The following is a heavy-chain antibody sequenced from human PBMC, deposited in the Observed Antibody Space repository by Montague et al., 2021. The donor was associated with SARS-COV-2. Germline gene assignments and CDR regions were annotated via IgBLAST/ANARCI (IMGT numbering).Heavy chain of an antibody. D-gene: IGHD6-13*01. V-gene: IGHV2-5*02. Sequence: PALVKPTQTLTLTCTFSGFSLSTSGVCVGWIRQPPGKALEWLALIYWXXXKRYSPSLKSRLTITKDTSKNQVVLTMTNMDPVDTATYYCAHRDSGRLAAAGSDYWGQGTLVTVSS. J-gene: IGHJ4*02. CDR3: AHRDSGRLAAAGSDY. CDR2: IYWXXXK. CDR1: GFSLSTSGVC.